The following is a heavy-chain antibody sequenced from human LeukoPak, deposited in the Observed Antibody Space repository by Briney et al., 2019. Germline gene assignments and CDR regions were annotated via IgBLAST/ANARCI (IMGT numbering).Heavy chain of an antibody. J-gene: IGHJ4*02. V-gene: IGHV3-23*01. D-gene: IGHD1-26*01. CDR1: GFTFSRYW. CDR3: AKMWELPKRFDY. Sequence: GGSLRLSCAASGFTFSRYWMHWVRQAPGKGLEWVSTISGTGGSTYYADSVKGRFTISRDNSKNTLYLQMTSLRAEDTAVYYCAKMWELPKRFDYWGQGTLVTVSS. CDR2: ISGTGGST.